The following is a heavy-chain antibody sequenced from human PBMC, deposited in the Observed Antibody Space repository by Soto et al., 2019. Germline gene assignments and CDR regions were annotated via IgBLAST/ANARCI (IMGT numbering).Heavy chain of an antibody. CDR2: IIPIFGTP. CDR1: GGSFTSYA. Sequence: QVQLVQSGAEVKKPGSSVKVSCKASGGSFTSYAFNWVRQAPGQGLEWVGGIIPIFGTPSYAQKFKGRVTITADRSSTAADLVLPGLPSEDTAVDYCGGKARLRCTVRDSVAGFETWGQGTLVIVSS. CDR3: GGKARLRCTVRDSVAGFET. J-gene: IGHJ5*02. V-gene: IGHV1-69*06. D-gene: IGHD6-25*01.